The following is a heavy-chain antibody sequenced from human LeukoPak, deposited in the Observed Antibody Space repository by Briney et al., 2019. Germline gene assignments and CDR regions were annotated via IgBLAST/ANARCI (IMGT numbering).Heavy chain of an antibody. Sequence: SETLSLTCTVSGGSISSSSYYWGWIRQPPGKGLEWIGSIYYSGSTYYNPSLKSRVTISVDTSKNQFSLKLSSVTAADTAVYYCARRRGATLLRRASDRAFDIWGQGTMVTVSS. CDR3: ARRRGATLLRRASDRAFDI. CDR1: GGSISSSSYY. CDR2: IYYSGST. V-gene: IGHV4-39*01. D-gene: IGHD1-26*01. J-gene: IGHJ3*02.